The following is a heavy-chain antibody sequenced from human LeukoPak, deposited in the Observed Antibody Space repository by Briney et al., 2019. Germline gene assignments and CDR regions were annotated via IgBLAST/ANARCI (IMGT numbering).Heavy chain of an antibody. D-gene: IGHD2-8*01. Sequence: PWGSLRLSCAASGFTFGNYAMSWVRQAPGKGLEWIAGVSGSGTTTYYADSVKGRFSISRDNSNNTLFLQRNSLRADATALYYSATPGQWPVYFDYWGPGIQVTVSS. CDR1: GFTFGNYA. V-gene: IGHV3-23*01. CDR3: ATPGQWPVYFDY. CDR2: VSGSGTTT. J-gene: IGHJ4*02.